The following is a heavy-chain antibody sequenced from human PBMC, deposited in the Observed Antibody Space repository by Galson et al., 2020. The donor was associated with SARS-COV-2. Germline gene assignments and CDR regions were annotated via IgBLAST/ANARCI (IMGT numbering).Heavy chain of an antibody. J-gene: IGHJ4*02. CDR1: GFTFNNYC. CDR2: INNDGSDT. CDR3: ATESPNGDYVMRELQWRSFDY. Sequence: GGSLRLSCAASGFTFNNYCMHWVRQPPGKGLEWVSRINNDGSDTFYAGSVKGRFTISRDNAGHTLYLHMNSLRAEDTAVYYCATESPNGDYVMRELQWRSFDYWGQGTLVTSPQ. D-gene: IGHD4-17*01. V-gene: IGHV3-74*01.